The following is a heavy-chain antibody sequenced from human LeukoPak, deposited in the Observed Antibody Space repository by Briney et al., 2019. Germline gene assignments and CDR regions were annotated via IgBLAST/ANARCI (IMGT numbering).Heavy chain of an antibody. CDR2: ITSGSSYI. CDR1: GFTFSSYN. Sequence: GGSLRLSCAASGFTFSSYNMNWVRQAPGKGLEWVSSITSGSSYIHYADSVKGRFTISRDNSKNTLYLQMSSLRAEDTAVYYCAKDLVGYSYGNRSAFDIWGQGTMVTVSS. D-gene: IGHD5-18*01. V-gene: IGHV3-21*01. CDR3: AKDLVGYSYGNRSAFDI. J-gene: IGHJ3*02.